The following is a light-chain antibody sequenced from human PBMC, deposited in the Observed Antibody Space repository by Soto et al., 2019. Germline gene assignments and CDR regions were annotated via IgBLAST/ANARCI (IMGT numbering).Light chain of an antibody. V-gene: IGKV3-20*01. CDR3: QQYGSSGT. J-gene: IGKJ5*01. Sequence: ENVLPTSSGTVSLAPVEISHLSLRSSQSVSNNYLAWYQQKPGQAPRLLIYGASNRATGIPDRFSGSGSGTDFTLNISRLEPEDFAVYYCQQYGSSGTVGQGTR. CDR2: GAS. CDR1: QSVSNNY.